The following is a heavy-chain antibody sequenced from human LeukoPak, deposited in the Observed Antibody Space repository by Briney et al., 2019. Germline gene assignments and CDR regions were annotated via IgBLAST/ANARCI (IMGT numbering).Heavy chain of an antibody. CDR1: GFTFSSYS. CDR2: ISSSSSYI. J-gene: IGHJ4*02. Sequence: GGSLRLSXAASGFTFSSYSMNWVRQAPGKGLEWVSSISSSSSYIYYADSVKGRFTISRDNAKNSLYLQMNSLRAEDTAVYYCATSRYSSSWAPRGGWGQGTLVTVSS. CDR3: ATSRYSSSWAPRGG. D-gene: IGHD6-13*01. V-gene: IGHV3-21*01.